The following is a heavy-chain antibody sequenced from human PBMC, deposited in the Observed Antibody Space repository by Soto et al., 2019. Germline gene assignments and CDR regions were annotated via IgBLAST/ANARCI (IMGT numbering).Heavy chain of an antibody. Sequence: ASVKVSCKASGYTFNNYDIHWVRQAPGHGLEWMGWVNPNSGNTGYAQNFRGRVTMTQNTAIGTAYMELSSLRSDDTATYYCTRAYGAETFDFWGQGTQVTLSS. J-gene: IGHJ5*01. CDR3: TRAYGAETFDF. CDR1: GYTFNNYD. D-gene: IGHD3-10*01. CDR2: VNPNSGNT. V-gene: IGHV1-8*02.